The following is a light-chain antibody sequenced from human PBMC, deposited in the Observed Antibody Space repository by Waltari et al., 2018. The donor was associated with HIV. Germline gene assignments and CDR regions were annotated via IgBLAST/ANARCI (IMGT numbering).Light chain of an antibody. CDR2: GAS. CDR3: QQYNNWPRT. J-gene: IGKJ1*01. Sequence: EVVMTQSPATLSVSPGEGATLSCRASQSVSSNLAWYQQKPGQVPRLLIYGASTRATGIPARFSGSGSGTEFTLTISSLQSEDFTVYYCQQYNNWPRTFGQGTKVEIK. CDR1: QSVSSN. V-gene: IGKV3-15*01.